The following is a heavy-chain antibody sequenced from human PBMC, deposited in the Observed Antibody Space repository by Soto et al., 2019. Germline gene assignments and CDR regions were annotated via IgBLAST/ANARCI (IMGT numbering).Heavy chain of an antibody. J-gene: IGHJ5*02. CDR1: GGSFSGYY. CDR3: ARDPSIAARKNWFDP. V-gene: IGHV4-34*01. CDR2: INHSGST. D-gene: IGHD6-6*01. Sequence: SETLSLTCAVYGGSFSGYYWSLIRQPPGKGLEWIGEINHSGSTNYNPSLKSRVTISVDTSKNQFSLKLSSVTAADTAVYYCARDPSIAARKNWFDPWGQGTLVTVSS.